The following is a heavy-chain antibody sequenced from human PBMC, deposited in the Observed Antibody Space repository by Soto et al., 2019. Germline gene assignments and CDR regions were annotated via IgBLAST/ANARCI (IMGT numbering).Heavy chain of an antibody. V-gene: IGHV3-21*01. CDR3: ARSDCTSTSCYVVWFDP. J-gene: IGHJ5*02. D-gene: IGHD2-2*01. CDR2: ISSSSSYI. CDR1: GFSFSNYG. Sequence: ESGGGLFKPGGSLRLSCAVSGFSFSNYGMNWVRQAPGKGLEWVSSISSSSSYISYADSVKGRFTISRNNAKNSVYLQMNSLRAEDTAVYYCARSDCTSTSCYVVWFDPWGQGTLVTVSS.